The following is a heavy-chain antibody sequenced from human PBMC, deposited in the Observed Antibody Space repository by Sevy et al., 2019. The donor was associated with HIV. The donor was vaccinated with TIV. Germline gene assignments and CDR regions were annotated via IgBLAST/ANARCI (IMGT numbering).Heavy chain of an antibody. V-gene: IGHV3-30*18. D-gene: IGHD6-19*01. CDR1: GFTFSNYG. Sequence: GGSLRLSCVASGFTFSNYGTHWVRQAPGKGLEWVAITSYNEGGENYADSVKGRFTISRDNSKNTVYLQMYRLTTEDTGVYYCAKDTGSSGYDRYGLDVWGQGTTVTVS. CDR3: AKDTGSSGYDRYGLDV. J-gene: IGHJ6*02. CDR2: TSYNEGGE.